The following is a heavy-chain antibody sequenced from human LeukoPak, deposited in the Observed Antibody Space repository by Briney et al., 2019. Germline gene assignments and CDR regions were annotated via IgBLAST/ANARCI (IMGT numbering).Heavy chain of an antibody. Sequence: PGRSLRLSCAASVFIVSNYGMHWVRQAPGKGLEWVAVISYDGSNKYYADSVKGRFTISRDNSRNMLYLQMNSLRAEDTAVYYSTRDWNDLDYWGQGTLVTVSS. CDR3: TRDWNDLDY. D-gene: IGHD1-1*01. V-gene: IGHV3-30*03. J-gene: IGHJ4*02. CDR1: VFIVSNYG. CDR2: ISYDGSNK.